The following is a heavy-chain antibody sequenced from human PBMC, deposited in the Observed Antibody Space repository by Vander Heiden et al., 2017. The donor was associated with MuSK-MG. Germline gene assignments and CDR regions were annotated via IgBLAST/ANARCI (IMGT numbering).Heavy chain of an antibody. CDR1: GFTFNNYA. D-gene: IGHD2-8*02. J-gene: IGHJ4*02. CDR3: AKWWSTALAPLGY. V-gene: IGHV3-23*01. Sequence: EVQLLESGGGLVQPGWSLRLSWAASGFTFNNYAMTWVRQAPGKGLEWVSAVNVGGDKTYYADSVKGRFTISRDNSKSTLYLQMNSLRVEDTAVYYCAKWWSTALAPLGYWGQGTLVTVSS. CDR2: VNVGGDKT.